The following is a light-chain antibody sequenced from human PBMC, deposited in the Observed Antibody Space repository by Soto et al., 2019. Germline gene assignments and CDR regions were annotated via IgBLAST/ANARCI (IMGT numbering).Light chain of an antibody. CDR1: TSDVGGYNS. J-gene: IGLJ2*01. V-gene: IGLV2-14*01. CDR2: EVS. CDR3: SSYTSSNTLV. Sequence: QSVLTQPASVSGSPGQSITISCTGTTSDVGGYNSVSWYQHHPGKAPKLVIYEVSNRPSGVSNRFSGSKSGNTASLTISGLQAEDEANYDCSSYTSSNTLVFGGGTKLTV.